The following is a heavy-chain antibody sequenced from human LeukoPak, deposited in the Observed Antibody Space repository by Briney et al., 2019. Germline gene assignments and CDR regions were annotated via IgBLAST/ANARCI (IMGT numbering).Heavy chain of an antibody. V-gene: IGHV1-8*03. J-gene: IGHJ4*02. CDR3: ARGPTRYYDFWSGYSRSYYFDY. CDR1: GDTFTSYD. Sequence: ASVKVSCKASGDTFTSYDINWVRQATGQGLEWMGWMNPNSGNTGYAQKFQGRVTITRNTSISTAYMELSSLRSEDTAVYYCARGPTRYYDFWSGYSRSYYFDYWGQGTLVTVSS. CDR2: MNPNSGNT. D-gene: IGHD3-3*01.